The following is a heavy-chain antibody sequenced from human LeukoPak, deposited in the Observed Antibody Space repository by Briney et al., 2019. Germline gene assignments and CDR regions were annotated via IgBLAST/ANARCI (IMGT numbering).Heavy chain of an antibody. CDR2: IYSGGST. V-gene: IGHV3-53*01. Sequence: GGSLRLSCAASGLTVSSNYMSWVRQAPGKGLEWVPVIYSGGSTYYADSVKGRFTISRDNSKNTLYLQMNSLRAEAAAVYYCARLKVGDLLWYFDLWGRGTLVTVSS. CDR3: ARLKVGDLLWYFDL. D-gene: IGHD1-26*01. CDR1: GLTVSSNY. J-gene: IGHJ2*01.